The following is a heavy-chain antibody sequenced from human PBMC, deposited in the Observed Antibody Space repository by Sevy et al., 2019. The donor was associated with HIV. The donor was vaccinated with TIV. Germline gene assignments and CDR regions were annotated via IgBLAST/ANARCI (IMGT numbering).Heavy chain of an antibody. J-gene: IGHJ4*02. CDR2: ISIDGSNK. Sequence: GGSLRLSCAASGFTFKYHGMHWVRQAPGKGLEWLSLISIDGSNKYYADSVKGRFTISRDNAKNTLSVQMNSLRPEDTATYYCAKDGGHIDIDYWGQGILVTVSS. CDR1: GFTFKYHG. V-gene: IGHV3-30*18. D-gene: IGHD2-15*01. CDR3: AKDGGHIDIDY.